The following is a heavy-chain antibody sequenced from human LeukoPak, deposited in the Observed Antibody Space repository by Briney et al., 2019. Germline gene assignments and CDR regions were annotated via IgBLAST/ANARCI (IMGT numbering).Heavy chain of an antibody. CDR3: ARGKDTELFY. J-gene: IGHJ4*02. D-gene: IGHD5-18*01. V-gene: IGHV6-1*01. CDR2: TYYRSKWYN. CDR1: GDSVSSNSVT. Sequence: PSQTLSLTCAISGDSVSSNSVTWNWIRQSPSRGLEWLGRTYYRSKWYNNYAVSVKSRITINSDTSKNQFSLQLNPVTPEDTAVYYCARGKDTELFYWGQGTLVTVSS.